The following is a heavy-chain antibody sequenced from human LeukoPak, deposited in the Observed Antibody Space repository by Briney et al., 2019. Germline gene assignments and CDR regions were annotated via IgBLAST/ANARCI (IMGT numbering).Heavy chain of an antibody. CDR3: ARHGGYSPNGGWFDP. V-gene: IGHV4-59*08. D-gene: IGHD5-12*01. CDR1: GGSISSYY. J-gene: IGHJ5*02. Sequence: PSETLSLTCTVSGGSISSYYWSWIRQPPGKGLEWIGYIYYSGSTNYNPSLKSRVTISEDTSKNQLSLKLSSVTAADTAAYYFARHGGYSPNGGWFDPWGQETLVPVSS. CDR2: IYYSGST.